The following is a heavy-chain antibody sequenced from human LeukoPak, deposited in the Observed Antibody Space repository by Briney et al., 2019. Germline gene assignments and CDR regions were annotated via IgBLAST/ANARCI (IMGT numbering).Heavy chain of an antibody. D-gene: IGHD1-26*01. J-gene: IGHJ2*01. CDR1: GFTFSNNY. Sequence: GGSLRLSCAASGFTFSNNYSDWCGQAPGKGLEWVGRIRNKENGYTTDYGASVKGSFTITRDDSQNSLYLEMNSLKTEDTGVYFCAREYYGGSYYIWHFDLWGRGTLVTVSS. V-gene: IGHV3-72*01. CDR3: AREYYGGSYYIWHFDL. CDR2: IRNKENGYTT.